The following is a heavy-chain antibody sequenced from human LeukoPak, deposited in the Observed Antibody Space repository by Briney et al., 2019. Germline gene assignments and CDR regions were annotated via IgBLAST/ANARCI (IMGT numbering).Heavy chain of an antibody. J-gene: IGHJ4*02. CDR1: GFTFCSYA. D-gene: IGHD1-26*01. CDR3: ARAVGRRGSYGGYFDY. V-gene: IGHV3-30*04. Sequence: PGRSLRLSCAASGFTFCSYAMHWVRQAPGKGLEWVAVISYDGSNKYYADSVKGRFTISRDNSKNTLYLQMNSLRAEDTAVYYCARAVGRRGSYGGYFDYWGQGTLVTVSS. CDR2: ISYDGSNK.